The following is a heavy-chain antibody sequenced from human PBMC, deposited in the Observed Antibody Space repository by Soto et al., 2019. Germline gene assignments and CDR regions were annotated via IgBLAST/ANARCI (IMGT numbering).Heavy chain of an antibody. Sequence: QVQLVESGGGVVQPGRSLRLSCAASGFTFSSYAMHWVRQAPGKGLERVAVISYDGSNKYYADSVKGRFTISRDNSKNTLYLQMNSRRAEDTAVYYCARDFYSYGSGYYYGMDVWGQGTTVTVSS. D-gene: IGHD5-18*01. CDR3: ARDFYSYGSGYYYGMDV. CDR1: GFTFSSYA. CDR2: ISYDGSNK. J-gene: IGHJ6*02. V-gene: IGHV3-30-3*01.